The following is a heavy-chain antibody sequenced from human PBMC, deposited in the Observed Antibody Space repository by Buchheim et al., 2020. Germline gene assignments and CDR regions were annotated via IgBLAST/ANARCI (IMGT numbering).Heavy chain of an antibody. CDR1: GGSISSGGYY. Sequence: QVQLQESGPGLVKPSQTLSLTCTVSGGSISSGGYYWSWIRQHPGKGLEWIGYIYYSGSTYYNPSLKRRVTISVDPSKNQFSLKLSSVTAADTAVYYCARNPMGDCSSTSCYDGWFDTWGQGTL. CDR2: IYYSGST. V-gene: IGHV4-31*03. J-gene: IGHJ5*02. D-gene: IGHD2-2*01. CDR3: ARNPMGDCSSTSCYDGWFDT.